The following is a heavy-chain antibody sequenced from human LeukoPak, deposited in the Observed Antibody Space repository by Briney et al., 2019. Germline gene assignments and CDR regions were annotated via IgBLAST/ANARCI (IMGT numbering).Heavy chain of an antibody. J-gene: IGHJ3*01. CDR2: ISDSADST. V-gene: IGHV3-23*01. Sequence: GGSLRLSCAASGFTFRNLGMSWVRQAPGQGLEWVSSISDSADSTCYADSVKGRFTISRDNSKNTLYLQMNSLRAEDTAVYYCAKDRGYYYDDSGYYYHGAFDLWGQGTMVTVSS. CDR1: GFTFRNLG. D-gene: IGHD3-22*01. CDR3: AKDRGYYYDDSGYYYHGAFDL.